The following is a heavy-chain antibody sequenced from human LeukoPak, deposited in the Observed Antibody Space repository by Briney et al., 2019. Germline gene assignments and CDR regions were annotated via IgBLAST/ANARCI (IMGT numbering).Heavy chain of an antibody. CDR1: GYYFTNYW. CDR3: ARHITTSSTSSHFDS. J-gene: IGHJ4*02. Sequence: PGESLKISCKGSGYYFTNYWMAWVRQMPGKGLEYMGFIYPGENNIRYSPPFQGQVTISADKSISTAYLQWNSLKASDTAMYYCARHITTSSTSSHFDSWGQGTLVTVSS. CDR2: IYPGENNI. D-gene: IGHD6-6*01. V-gene: IGHV5-51*01.